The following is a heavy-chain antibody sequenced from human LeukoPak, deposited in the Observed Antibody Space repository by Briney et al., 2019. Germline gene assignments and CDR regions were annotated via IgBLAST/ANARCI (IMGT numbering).Heavy chain of an antibody. Sequence: SETLSLTCAIYGGSFSGYYWSWIRQPPGKGLEWIGEINHSGSTNYNPSLKSRVTISVDTSKNQFSLKLSSVTAADTAVYYCRATYYYYGMDVWGQGTTVTVSS. J-gene: IGHJ6*02. V-gene: IGHV4-34*01. CDR3: RATYYYYGMDV. CDR2: INHSGST. D-gene: IGHD1-26*01. CDR1: GGSFSGYY.